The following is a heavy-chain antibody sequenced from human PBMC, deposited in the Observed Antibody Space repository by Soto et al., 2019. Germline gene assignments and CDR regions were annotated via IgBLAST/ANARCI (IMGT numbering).Heavy chain of an antibody. Sequence: PGGSLRLSCAASGFTFSSYAMSWVRQAPGKGLEWVSAISGSGGSTYYADSVKGRFTISRDNSKNTLYLQMNSLRAEDTAVYYWAKEGRDVDTAMWVPGGEYFDYWGQGTLVTVSS. CDR2: ISGSGGST. V-gene: IGHV3-23*01. CDR3: AKEGRDVDTAMWVPGGEYFDY. D-gene: IGHD5-18*01. J-gene: IGHJ4*02. CDR1: GFTFSSYA.